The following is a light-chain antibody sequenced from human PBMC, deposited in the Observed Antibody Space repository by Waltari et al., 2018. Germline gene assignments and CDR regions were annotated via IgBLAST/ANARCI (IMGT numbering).Light chain of an antibody. CDR1: RAIGQV. CDR3: QQRRDWPLT. V-gene: IGKV3-11*01. CDR2: DAS. J-gene: IGKJ4*01. Sequence: EIVLTQSPATLSLSPGERAQISCGASRAIGQVLAWYQQKPGQPPRLLIFDASSRAPGVPARFSGGGSETDFALTINSLEPEDFAVYYCQQRRDWPLTFGGGTKVEI.